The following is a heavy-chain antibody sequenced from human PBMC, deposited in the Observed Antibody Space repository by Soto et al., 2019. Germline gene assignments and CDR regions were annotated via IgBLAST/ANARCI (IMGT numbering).Heavy chain of an antibody. CDR1: GFTYGAYE. V-gene: IGHV3-48*03. CDR3: ARELRTLDRGVTYSMDV. J-gene: IGHJ6*02. D-gene: IGHD3-10*01. CDR2: ISSSGSLR. Sequence: EVQLVESGGGLVQPEGSLRLSCAVSGFTYGAYEMNWVRQAPGKGLEWVAYISSSGSLRYYADSVQGRFTISRDNANSSLFLQMNSLRAEDTAVYYCARELRTLDRGVTYSMDVWGLGTTVTVTS.